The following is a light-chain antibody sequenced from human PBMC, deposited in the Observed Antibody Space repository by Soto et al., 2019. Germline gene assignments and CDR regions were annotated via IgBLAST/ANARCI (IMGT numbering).Light chain of an antibody. V-gene: IGKV3D-20*02. J-gene: IGKJ5*01. CDR3: QQHNNWIT. Sequence: EILLTQSPGPLSLSPGERATLSCRSSQSVGGNYLAWLQQKPGQAPRLLIYGASSRATGISDRFSGSGSETDFTLTISRLEPEYFAVYYCQQHNNWITLGQGTRLEIK. CDR2: GAS. CDR1: QSVGGNY.